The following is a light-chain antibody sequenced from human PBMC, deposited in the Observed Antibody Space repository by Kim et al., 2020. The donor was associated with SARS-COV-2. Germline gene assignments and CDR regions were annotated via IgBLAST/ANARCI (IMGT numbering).Light chain of an antibody. CDR1: QSVSSN. CDR3: QQYNNWPPT. J-gene: IGKJ1*01. V-gene: IGKV3-15*01. Sequence: EIVITQSPATLSVSPGERSTLSCRASQSVSSNLAWYQQKPGQAPRLLIYGASTRATGIPARFSGSGSGTEFTLIISSLQSEDFAVYYCQQYNNWPPTFGQGTKVEFK. CDR2: GAS.